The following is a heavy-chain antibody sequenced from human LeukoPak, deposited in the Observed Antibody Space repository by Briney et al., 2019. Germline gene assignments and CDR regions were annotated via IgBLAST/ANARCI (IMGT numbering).Heavy chain of an antibody. V-gene: IGHV1-2*02. J-gene: IGHJ4*02. Sequence: ASVKVSCKASGYTFTGYYMHWVRQAPGQGLDWMGWINPNSGVTTYAQKFQGRVTMTRDTSISTAYMDLRRLISDDTAVYYCTRDRCSSTSCYARPPSYYFDYWGQGTLVTVSS. CDR1: GYTFTGYY. D-gene: IGHD2-2*01. CDR2: INPNSGVT. CDR3: TRDRCSSTSCYARPPSYYFDY.